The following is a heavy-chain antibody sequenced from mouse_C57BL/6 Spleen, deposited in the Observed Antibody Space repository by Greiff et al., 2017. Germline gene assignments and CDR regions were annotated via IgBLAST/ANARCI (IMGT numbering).Heavy chain of an antibody. J-gene: IGHJ2*01. CDR3: ARFITTVVGDY. CDR1: GYTFTSYW. D-gene: IGHD1-1*01. CDR2: IDPSDSYT. V-gene: IGHV1-50*01. Sequence: QVQLKQPGAELVKPGASVKLSCKASGYTFTSYWMQWVKQRPGQGLEWIGEIDPSDSYTNYNQKFKGKATLTVDTSSSTAYMQLSSLTSEDSAVYYCARFITTVVGDYWGQGTTLTVSS.